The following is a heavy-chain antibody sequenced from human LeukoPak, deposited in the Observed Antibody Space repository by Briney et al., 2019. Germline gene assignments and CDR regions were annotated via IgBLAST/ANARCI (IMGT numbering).Heavy chain of an antibody. Sequence: PGGSLRLSCAASGFTFSTYSMNWVRQAPGKGLEWVSYISSSSSTIYYADSVKGRFTISRDNAKNSLYLQMNSLRAEDTAVYYCARDPRYSGYDQHYYGMDVWGQGTTVTVSS. J-gene: IGHJ6*02. CDR3: ARDPRYSGYDQHYYGMDV. CDR1: GFTFSTYS. CDR2: ISSSSSTI. V-gene: IGHV3-48*01. D-gene: IGHD5-12*01.